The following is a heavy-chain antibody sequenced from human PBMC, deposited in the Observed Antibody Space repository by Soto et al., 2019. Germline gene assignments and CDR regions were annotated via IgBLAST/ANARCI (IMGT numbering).Heavy chain of an antibody. CDR2: ISGSSSYI. V-gene: IGHV3-21*01. D-gene: IGHD3-9*01. CDR1: GFTFSTYS. J-gene: IGHJ6*02. Sequence: EVQLVESGGGLVKPGGSLRLSCAASGFTFSTYSMNWVRQAPGKGLEWVSSISGSSSYIYYADSVKGRFTISRDNAKNSLYLQMTSLRAEDTAVYYCARDYFDWLSACYGMDVWGQGTTVTVSS. CDR3: ARDYFDWLSACYGMDV.